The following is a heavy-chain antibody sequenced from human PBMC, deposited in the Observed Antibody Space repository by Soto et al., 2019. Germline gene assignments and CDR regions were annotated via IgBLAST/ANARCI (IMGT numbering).Heavy chain of an antibody. CDR3: AGVEMATIGIDY. CDR1: GGSISSYY. CDR2: IYYSGST. J-gene: IGHJ4*02. D-gene: IGHD5-12*01. Sequence: SETLSLTCTVSGGSISSYYWSWIRQPPGKGLEWIGYIYYSGSTNYNPSLKSRVTISVDTSKNQFSLKLSSVTAADTAVYYCAGVEMATIGIDYWAREPWSPSPQ. V-gene: IGHV4-59*01.